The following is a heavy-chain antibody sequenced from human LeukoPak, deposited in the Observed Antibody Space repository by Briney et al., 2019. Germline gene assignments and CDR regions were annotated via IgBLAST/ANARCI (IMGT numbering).Heavy chain of an antibody. Sequence: SETLSLTCTVSGGSISSSSYYWGWIRQPPGKGLEWIGSIYYSGSTYYNPSLKSRVTISVDTSKNPFSLKLSSVSAADTAVYYCARDCGPHTLVRPCWFDPWGQGTLVTVSS. CDR3: ARDCGPHTLVRPCWFDP. D-gene: IGHD6-13*01. CDR1: GGSISSSSYY. V-gene: IGHV4-39*07. CDR2: IYYSGST. J-gene: IGHJ5*02.